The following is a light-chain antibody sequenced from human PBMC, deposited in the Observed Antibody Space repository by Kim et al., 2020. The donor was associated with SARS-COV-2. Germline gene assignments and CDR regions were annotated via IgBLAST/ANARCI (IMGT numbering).Light chain of an antibody. Sequence: QSVTVTCTGSNAKIGGGHDVHWYQQLPVTAPKLLIYANGNRPSGVPDRFSGSRSGTSASLAITGLQAEDEADYYCQSYDNSLGGWVFGGGTQLTVL. CDR1: NAKIGGGHD. CDR2: ANG. V-gene: IGLV1-40*01. CDR3: QSYDNSLGGWV. J-gene: IGLJ3*02.